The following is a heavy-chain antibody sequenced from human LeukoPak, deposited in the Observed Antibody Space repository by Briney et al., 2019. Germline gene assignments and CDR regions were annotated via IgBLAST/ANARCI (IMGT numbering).Heavy chain of an antibody. D-gene: IGHD3-10*01. CDR3: ARDIYYGSGSSYTNNGDV. V-gene: IGHV3-66*01. CDR1: GFTVSSNY. Sequence: GGSLRLSCAASGFTVSSNYMSWVRQAPGKGLEWVSVIYSGGSTYYADPVKGRFTISRDNSKNTLYLQMDSLRAEDTAVYYCARDIYYGSGSSYTNNGDVWGQGTTVTVSS. CDR2: IYSGGST. J-gene: IGHJ6*02.